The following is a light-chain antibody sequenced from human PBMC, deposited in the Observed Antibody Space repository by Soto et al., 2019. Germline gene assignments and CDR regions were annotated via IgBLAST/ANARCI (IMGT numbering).Light chain of an antibody. CDR2: GAS. CDR3: QQYGSSGT. CDR1: QSVSNNY. Sequence: EIVLTQSPGTLSLSPGEIATLSCRASQSVSNNYLAWYQQKPGQAPRLLIYGASSRATGIPDRFSGSGSGTDFTLTISRLEPEDFAVYYCQQYGSSGTLGQGTKVDIK. V-gene: IGKV3-20*01. J-gene: IGKJ1*01.